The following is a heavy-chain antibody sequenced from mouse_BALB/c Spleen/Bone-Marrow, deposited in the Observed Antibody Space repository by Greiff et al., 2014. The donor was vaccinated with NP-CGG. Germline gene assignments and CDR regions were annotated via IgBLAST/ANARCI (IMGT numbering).Heavy chain of an antibody. CDR1: GYYFLDNY. CDR2: VNPNNGXX. J-gene: IGHJ1*01. D-gene: IGHD1-1*01. V-gene: IGHV1-34*01. Sequence: VQLKQSVPDLVNPGASVKLSCKASGYYFLDNYMHWVKQSNGKSLEWIGRVNPNNGXXSXXXXXXGKXIXTVXXSSSTAYMELRSLTSEDSAVYYCARGDYGCSYRYFEVLGAGTTVTVSS. CDR3: ARGDYGCSYRYFEV.